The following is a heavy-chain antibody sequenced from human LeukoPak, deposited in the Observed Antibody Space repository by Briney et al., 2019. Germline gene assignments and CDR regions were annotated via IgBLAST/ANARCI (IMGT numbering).Heavy chain of an antibody. CDR3: ARVYFGVVRGPFDY. Sequence: GGSLRLSCAASGFTFSSYWMSWVRQAPGKGLEWVANIKQDGSEKYYVDSVKGRFTISRDNAKNSLYLQMNSLRAEDTAVYYCARVYFGVVRGPFDYWGQGTLVTVSS. V-gene: IGHV3-7*01. CDR1: GFTFSSYW. CDR2: IKQDGSEK. J-gene: IGHJ4*02. D-gene: IGHD3-3*01.